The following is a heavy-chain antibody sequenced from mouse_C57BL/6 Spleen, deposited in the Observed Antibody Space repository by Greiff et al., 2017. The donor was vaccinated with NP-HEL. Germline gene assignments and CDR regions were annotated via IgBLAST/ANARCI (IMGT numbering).Heavy chain of an antibody. CDR3: ARSRYYYGSSPDY. J-gene: IGHJ2*01. CDR2: INPNNGGT. Sequence: EVQLQQSGPELVKPGASVKISCKASGYTFTDYYMNWVKQSHGKSLEWIGDINPNNGGTSYNQKFKGKATLTVDKSSSTAYMERRSLTSEDSAVYYCARSRYYYGSSPDYWGQGTTLTVSS. V-gene: IGHV1-26*01. D-gene: IGHD1-1*01. CDR1: GYTFTDYY.